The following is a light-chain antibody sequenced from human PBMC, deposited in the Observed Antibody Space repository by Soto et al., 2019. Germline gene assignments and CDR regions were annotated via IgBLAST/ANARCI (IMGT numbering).Light chain of an antibody. CDR2: GAS. CDR1: QSVSKNF. Sequence: EIVLTQSPGTLSLSPGERATLSCRASQSVSKNFLAWYQQKPGQAPRLLISGASNRATGIPDRFSGIGSGTYFSLTIDRLEPEDLAVYFCQQYGSSPPTCGGGTKVAIK. CDR3: QQYGSSPPT. J-gene: IGKJ4*01. V-gene: IGKV3-20*01.